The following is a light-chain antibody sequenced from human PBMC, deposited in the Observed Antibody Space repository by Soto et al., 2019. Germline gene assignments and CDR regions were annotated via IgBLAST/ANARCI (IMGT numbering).Light chain of an antibody. CDR3: LQRSDWPLT. V-gene: IGKV3-11*01. J-gene: IGKJ4*01. Sequence: EIVLTQSPATLSLSPGERATLSCRASQSVNSYLAWYQQKPGQAPRLLIYDASNKANGIPARFSGSGSGTDVTLTISSLEPEDFAVYYCLQRSDWPLTFGGGTKVEIK. CDR2: DAS. CDR1: QSVNSY.